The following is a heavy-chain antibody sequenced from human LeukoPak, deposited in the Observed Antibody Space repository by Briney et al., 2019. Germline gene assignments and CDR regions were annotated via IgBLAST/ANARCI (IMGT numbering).Heavy chain of an antibody. D-gene: IGHD2/OR15-2a*01. J-gene: IGHJ4*02. CDR1: GNYW. V-gene: IGHV3-74*01. Sequence: GGSLRLSCAASGNYWMHWVRQAPGKGLVWVSHIDSGGSWTSYADSEKSRFTISKDNAKNTVYLQMNNLRAEDTAVYYCVSFYETYWGRGPLVTVSS. CDR3: VSFYETY. CDR2: IDSGGSWT.